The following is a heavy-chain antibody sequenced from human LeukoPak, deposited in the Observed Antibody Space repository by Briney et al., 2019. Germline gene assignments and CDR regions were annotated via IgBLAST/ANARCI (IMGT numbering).Heavy chain of an antibody. V-gene: IGHV4-59*02. D-gene: IGHD5-12*01. CDR1: GGSVTDYY. Sequence: SETLSLTCTVSGGSVTDYYWSWIRQSPGKGLEWIGYIYYTGTSYNPSLKSRVTISADTSKNQFSLKLISVTAADTAMYYCARVSGYDWESFYDYWGQGTLVTVSS. CDR3: ARVSGYDWESFYDY. J-gene: IGHJ4*02. CDR2: IYYTGT.